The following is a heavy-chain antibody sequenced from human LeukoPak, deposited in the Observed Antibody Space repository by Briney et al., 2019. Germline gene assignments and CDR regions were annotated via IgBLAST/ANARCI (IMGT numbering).Heavy chain of an antibody. J-gene: IGHJ4*02. CDR1: GFTFSSYW. CDR3: ARSVDYTFDY. CDR2: RKQDGSEK. Sequence: GGSLRLSCAASGFTFSSYWMSWVRQAQGTGLEWVANRKQDGSEKYYVDSVKGRCTISKDNAKNSLYLQMNSLRAEDTAVYYCARSVDYTFDYWGQGTLVTVSS. D-gene: IGHD4-11*01. V-gene: IGHV3-7*04.